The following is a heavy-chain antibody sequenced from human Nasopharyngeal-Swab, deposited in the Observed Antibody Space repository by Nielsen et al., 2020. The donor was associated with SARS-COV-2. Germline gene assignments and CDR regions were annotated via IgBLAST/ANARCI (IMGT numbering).Heavy chain of an antibody. CDR1: GFTFSSYS. CDR3: ARDPFSGY. V-gene: IGHV3-21*01. CDR2: ISSSSSYI. J-gene: IGHJ4*02. D-gene: IGHD3-10*01. Sequence: GESPKISCAASGFTFSSYSMNWVRQAPGKGLEWVSSISSSSSYIYYADSVKGRFTISRDNAKNSLYLQMNSLRAEDTAVYYCARDPFSGYWGQGTLVTVSS.